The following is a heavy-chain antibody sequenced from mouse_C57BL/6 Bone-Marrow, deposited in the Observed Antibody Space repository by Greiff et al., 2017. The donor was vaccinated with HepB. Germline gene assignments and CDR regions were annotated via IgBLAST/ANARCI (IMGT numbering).Heavy chain of an antibody. J-gene: IGHJ1*03. Sequence: QVQLQQSGPGLVQPSQSLSITCTVSGFSLTSYGVHWVRQSPGKGLEWLGVIWSGGSTDYNAAFISRLSISKDNSKSQVFFKMNSLQADGTAIYYCASSITTVVATDWYFDVWGTGTTVTVSS. D-gene: IGHD1-1*01. CDR2: IWSGGST. CDR1: GFSLTSYG. V-gene: IGHV2-2*01. CDR3: ASSITTVVATDWYFDV.